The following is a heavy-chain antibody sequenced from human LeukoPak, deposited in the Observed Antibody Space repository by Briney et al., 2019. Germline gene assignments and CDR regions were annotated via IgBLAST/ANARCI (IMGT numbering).Heavy chain of an antibody. D-gene: IGHD3-22*01. CDR2: IYSGVNT. V-gene: IGHV3-53*01. CDR3: AKADNNYYDSSGYSGRGAFDI. J-gene: IGHJ3*02. Sequence: GGSLRLSCAASGFTVSSNYMSWVRQAPGKGLECVSLIYSGVNTYYADSVKGRFTISRDNSKNTLYLQMNSLRAEDTAVYYCAKADNNYYDSSGYSGRGAFDIWGQGTMVTVSS. CDR1: GFTVSSNY.